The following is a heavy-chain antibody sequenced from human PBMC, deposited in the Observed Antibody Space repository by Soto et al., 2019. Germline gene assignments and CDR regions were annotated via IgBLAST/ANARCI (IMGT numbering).Heavy chain of an antibody. V-gene: IGHV3-11*06. CDR3: ARDLEGYYADL. CDR2: INSRSTYT. CDR1: GFTFGDFD. Sequence: QVYLAESGGGLVKPGGSLRLSCVTSGFTFGDFDMSWMRQAPGKGLEWVSHINSRSTYTNYADSVKGRFTVSRDNAKNSLSLQMNSLRVEDTAVYYCARDLEGYYADLWGQGTLVTVSP. D-gene: IGHD3-22*01. J-gene: IGHJ5*02.